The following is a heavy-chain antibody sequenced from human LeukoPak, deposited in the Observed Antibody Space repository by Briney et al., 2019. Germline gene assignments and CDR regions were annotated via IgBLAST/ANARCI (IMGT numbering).Heavy chain of an antibody. CDR3: VQNIPGAVEH. V-gene: IGHV4-39*01. D-gene: IGHD1-20*01. CDR1: GGSISSSSYY. J-gene: IGHJ1*01. Sequence: KASETLSLTCTVSGGSISSSSYYWGWLRQPPGKGLECIGNIYPSGATYYNPSLKSRVTISLDTSKSQFSLRLSSVTAADTAVYYCVQNIPGAVEHWGQGTLVTVS. CDR2: IYPSGAT.